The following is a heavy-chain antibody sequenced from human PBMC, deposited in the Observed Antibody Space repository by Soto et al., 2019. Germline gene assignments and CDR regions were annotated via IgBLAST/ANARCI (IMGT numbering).Heavy chain of an antibody. J-gene: IGHJ5*02. CDR3: ARGREYQLLFFLP. V-gene: IGHV1-8*01. CDR2: MNPNSGNT. D-gene: IGHD2-2*01. CDR1: GYTFTSYD. Sequence: ASVKVSCKASGYTFTSYDINWVRQATGQGLEWMGWMNPNSGNTGYAQKFQGRVTMTRNTSISTAYIELSSLRSEDTAVYYCARGREYQLLFFLPWGQGTLVTVSS.